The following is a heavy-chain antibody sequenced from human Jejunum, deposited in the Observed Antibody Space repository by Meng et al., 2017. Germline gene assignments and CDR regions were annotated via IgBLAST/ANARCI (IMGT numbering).Heavy chain of an antibody. CDR1: GLTFTGNH. V-gene: IGHV1-2*06. CDR3: ARVPYNYDNGGYYYK. J-gene: IGHJ4*02. Sequence: QVQVDQSGAEVKKPGGSVKVSCKAPGLTFTGNHMHWGRQVPGQGFEWMGRINSNSYGTNYEHKFNVSCTMTIDYMDLNRLTSDDTAVYYCARVPYNYDNGGYYYKWGQGTLVTVSS. D-gene: IGHD3-22*01. CDR2: INSNSYGT.